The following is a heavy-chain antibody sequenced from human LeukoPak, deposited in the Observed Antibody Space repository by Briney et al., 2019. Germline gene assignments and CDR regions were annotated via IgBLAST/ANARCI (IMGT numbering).Heavy chain of an antibody. D-gene: IGHD5-18*01. CDR3: AKGTWIQLWLRSYYFDY. J-gene: IGHJ4*02. V-gene: IGHV3-23*01. CDR2: ISGSGGST. CDR1: GFTFSSYA. Sequence: GGSLRLSCAASGFTFSSYAMSWVRQAPGKGLEWVSAISGSGGSTYYADSVKGRFTISRDNSKNTLYLQMNSLRAEDTAVYYCAKGTWIQLWLRSYYFDYWGQGTLVTVSS.